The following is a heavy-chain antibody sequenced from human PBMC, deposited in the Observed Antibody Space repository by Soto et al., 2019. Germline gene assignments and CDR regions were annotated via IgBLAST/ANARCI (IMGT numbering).Heavy chain of an antibody. V-gene: IGHV1-2*04. J-gene: IGHJ5*02. D-gene: IGHD6-13*01. CDR2: INPNSGGT. CDR3: ARYRRGSWYRENWFDP. CDR1: GYTFTGYY. Sequence: QVQLVQSGAEVKKPGASVKVSCKASGYTFTGYYMHWVRQAPGQGLEWMGWINPNSGGTNYAQKFQGWVTMTRDTTISTAYMELSRLRSDDTAVDYCARYRRGSWYRENWFDPWGQGTLVTVSS.